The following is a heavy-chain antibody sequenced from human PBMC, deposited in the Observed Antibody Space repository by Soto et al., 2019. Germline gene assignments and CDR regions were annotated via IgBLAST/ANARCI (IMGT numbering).Heavy chain of an antibody. CDR1: GFIFSSYA. CDR3: AKGGIGRARGLDF. Sequence: EVQLLESGGGLVQPGGSLRLSCAASGFIFSSYAMTWVRQAPGKGLEWISSISDGYDGPYYAYSVKGRCTISRDNSKSTVSLQMNSLRADDTARYYCAKGGIGRARGLDFWGKGTLVTVSS. V-gene: IGHV3-23*01. CDR2: ISDGYDGP. D-gene: IGHD2-21*01. J-gene: IGHJ4*02.